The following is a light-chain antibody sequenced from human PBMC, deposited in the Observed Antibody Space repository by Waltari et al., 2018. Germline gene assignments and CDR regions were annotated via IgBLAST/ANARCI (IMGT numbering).Light chain of an antibody. CDR2: AAS. Sequence: AIRMTQSPSSLSASTVDRVTITCRASQGISSYLAWSQQKPGKAPKLLIYAASTLQSGVPSRFSGSGSGTDFTLTISCLQSEDFATYYCQQYYSYPWTFGQGTKVEIK. J-gene: IGKJ1*01. CDR1: QGISSY. V-gene: IGKV1-8*01. CDR3: QQYYSYPWT.